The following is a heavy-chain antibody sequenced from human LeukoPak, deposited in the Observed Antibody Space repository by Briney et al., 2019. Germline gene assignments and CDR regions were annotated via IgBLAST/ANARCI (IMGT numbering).Heavy chain of an antibody. CDR3: ARDPSNIPVAGADY. V-gene: IGHV3-21*01. CDR2: ISGSSSYI. J-gene: IGHJ4*02. D-gene: IGHD6-19*01. CDR1: GFTFSSYS. Sequence: GGSLRLSCAASGFTFSSYSMNWVRQAPGKGLEWVSSISGSSSYIYYADSVKGRFTISRDNAKNSLYLQMNSLRAEDTAVYYCARDPSNIPVAGADYRGQGTLVTVSS.